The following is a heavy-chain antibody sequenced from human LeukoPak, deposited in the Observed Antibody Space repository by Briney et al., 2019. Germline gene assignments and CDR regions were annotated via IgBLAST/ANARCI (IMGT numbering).Heavy chain of an antibody. V-gene: IGHV4-4*02. CDR2: IYHRGNS. CDR3: ARAFHPPDFAFGRAPYYFDL. CDR1: GGSISTAHW. J-gene: IGHJ4*01. Sequence: SGTLSLTCAVSGGSISTAHWWNWVRQSPGKGLEWIGEIYHRGNSNHNPSLKSRVSISVDTSKNQFSPKVTSLTAADTAVYYCARAFHPPDFAFGRAPYYFDLWGQGTLVTVSS. D-gene: IGHD3-16*01.